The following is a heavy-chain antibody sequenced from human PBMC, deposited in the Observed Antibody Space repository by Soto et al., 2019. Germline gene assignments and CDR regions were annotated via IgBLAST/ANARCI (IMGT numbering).Heavy chain of an antibody. CDR3: ARGRMDTNVIFKLFDP. Sequence: QVQLVQAGAEVRRPGSSVKVSCTASGDSFSTYVISWVRQAPGQGLEWMGGIIPIFGIPNYSQKFQGRLTISADKSSSTAYMVLSSLRSEDTAVYYCARGRMDTNVIFKLFDPWGQGTLVTVSS. J-gene: IGHJ5*02. CDR1: GDSFSTYV. CDR2: IIPIFGIP. V-gene: IGHV1-69*17. D-gene: IGHD3-3*01.